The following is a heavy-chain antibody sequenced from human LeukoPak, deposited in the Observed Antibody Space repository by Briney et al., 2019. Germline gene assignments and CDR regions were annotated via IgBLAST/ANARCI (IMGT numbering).Heavy chain of an antibody. V-gene: IGHV1-2*02. CDR3: ARRVFSGWGYYFDY. D-gene: IGHD6-19*01. CDR2: INPNSGGT. CDR1: GYTFTGYY. J-gene: IGHJ4*02. Sequence: ASVKVSCKASGYTFTGYYMHWVRQAPGQGLEWMGWINPNSGGTNYAQKFQGRVTMTSDTSITTVYMELSRLRSGDTAVYYCARRVFSGWGYYFDYWDQGTLVTVSS.